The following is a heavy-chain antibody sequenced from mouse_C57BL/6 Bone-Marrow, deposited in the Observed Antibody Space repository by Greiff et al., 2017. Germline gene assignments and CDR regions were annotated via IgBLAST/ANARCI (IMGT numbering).Heavy chain of an antibody. CDR2: ISSGGSYT. CDR3: ARRGNSFYYFDY. J-gene: IGHJ2*01. D-gene: IGHD2-1*01. CDR1: GFTFSSYG. Sequence: EVHLVESGGDLVKPGGSLKLSCAASGFTFSSYGMSWVRQTPDKRLEWVATISSGGSYTYYPDSVKGRFTIYRDNAKNTLYLQMSSLKSEDTAMYYCARRGNSFYYFDYWGQGTTLTVSS. V-gene: IGHV5-6*01.